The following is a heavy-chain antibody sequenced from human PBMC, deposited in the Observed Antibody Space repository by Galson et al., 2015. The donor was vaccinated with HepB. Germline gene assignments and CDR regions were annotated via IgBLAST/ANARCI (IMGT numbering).Heavy chain of an antibody. Sequence: QSGAEAKKPGESLRISCKGSGYSFTSYWISWVRQMPGKGLEWMGRIDPSDSYTNYSPSLQGHVTISADKSISTAYLQWSSLKASDTAMYYCASGYSYGPQRDYDYYGMDVWGQRTTGTVSS. J-gene: IGHJ6*01. CDR1: GYSFTSYW. CDR3: ASGYSYGPQRDYDYYGMDV. CDR2: IDPSDSYT. D-gene: IGHD5-18*01. V-gene: IGHV5-10-1*01.